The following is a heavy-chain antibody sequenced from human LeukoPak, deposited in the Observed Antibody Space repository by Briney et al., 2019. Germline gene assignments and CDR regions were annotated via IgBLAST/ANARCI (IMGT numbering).Heavy chain of an antibody. CDR3: ASGSGSSKTATDY. V-gene: IGHV3-23*01. CDR1: GFTFSSYA. D-gene: IGHD3-10*01. CDR2: ISGSGGST. J-gene: IGHJ4*02. Sequence: SGGSLRVSCAASGFTFSSYAMSWVRQAPGKGLEWVSAISGSGGSTYYADSVKGRFTISRDNSKNTLYLQMNSLRAEDTAVYYCASGSGSSKTATDYWGQGTLVTVSS.